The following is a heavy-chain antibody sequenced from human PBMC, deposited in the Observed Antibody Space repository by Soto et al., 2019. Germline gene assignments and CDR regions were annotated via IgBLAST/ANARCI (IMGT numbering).Heavy chain of an antibody. CDR2: IWYDGSNK. Sequence: QVQLVESGGGVVQPGRSLRLSCAASGFTFSSYGVHWVRQAPGKGLEWVAVIWYDGSNKYYADSVKGRFTISRDNSKNTLYLQMNSLRAEDTAVYYCARESEGYFDYWGQGTLVTVSS. V-gene: IGHV3-33*01. CDR1: GFTFSSYG. CDR3: ARESEGYFDY. D-gene: IGHD3-3*01. J-gene: IGHJ4*02.